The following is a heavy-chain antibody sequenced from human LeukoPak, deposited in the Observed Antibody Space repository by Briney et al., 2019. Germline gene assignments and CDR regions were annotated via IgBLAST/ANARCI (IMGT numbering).Heavy chain of an antibody. D-gene: IGHD2-15*01. CDR2: ISDSGGST. V-gene: IGHV3-23*01. CDR1: GFTFSNYA. J-gene: IGHJ4*02. CDR3: AKDAPVAATEGYFDR. Sequence: GGSLRLSCAASGFTFSNYAMTWVRQAPGKGLEWVSGISDSGGSTYYADSVKGRFTISRDNSKDTLYLQMNSLRVEDTAVYYCAKDAPVAATEGYFDRWGQGTLVTVSS.